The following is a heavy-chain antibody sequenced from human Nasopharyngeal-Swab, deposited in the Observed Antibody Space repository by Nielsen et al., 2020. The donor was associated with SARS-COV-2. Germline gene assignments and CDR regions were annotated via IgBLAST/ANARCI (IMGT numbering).Heavy chain of an antibody. J-gene: IGHJ6*02. V-gene: IGHV4-34*01. CDR2: VDHTGRH. CDR1: VGSFSGYY. D-gene: IGHD2-15*01. Sequence: GSLRLSCAVHVGSFSGYYWSWVRQPPGKGLEWIGEVDHTGRHNNNTSLRNRVTMSVDTYNNQFSLTLSTVTAADTAVYYCARGGYQLLLRNYYYGMDVWSQGTTVTVSS. CDR3: ARGGYQLLLRNYYYGMDV.